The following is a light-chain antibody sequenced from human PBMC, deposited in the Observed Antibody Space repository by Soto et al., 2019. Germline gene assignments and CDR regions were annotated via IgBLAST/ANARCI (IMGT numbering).Light chain of an antibody. V-gene: IGKV2-28*01. CDR1: QSLLHRNGYSY. CDR2: LGS. CDR3: MQALQSTWT. Sequence: AITKSTLSLPVTPRAPASISCSSSQSLLHRNGYSYMDWYLQKPGQSPELLIYLGSNRASGVPDRFSGSGSGTDFTLKISRVEAEDVGVYYCMQALQSTWTFR. J-gene: IGKJ1*01.